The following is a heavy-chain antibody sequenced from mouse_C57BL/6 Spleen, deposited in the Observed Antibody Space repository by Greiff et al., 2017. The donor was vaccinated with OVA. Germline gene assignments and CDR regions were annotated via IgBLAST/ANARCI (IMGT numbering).Heavy chain of an antibody. J-gene: IGHJ2*01. V-gene: IGHV1-69*01. CDR2: IDPSDSYT. CDR3: ARSPLGDYFDY. Sequence: QVQLQQSGAELVMPGASVKLSCKASGYTFTSYWMHWVKQRPGQGLEWIGEIDPSDSYTNYNQKFKGKSTLTVDKSSSTAYMQLSSLTSEDSAVYYCARSPLGDYFDYWGQGTTLTVSS. D-gene: IGHD1-2*01. CDR1: GYTFTSYW.